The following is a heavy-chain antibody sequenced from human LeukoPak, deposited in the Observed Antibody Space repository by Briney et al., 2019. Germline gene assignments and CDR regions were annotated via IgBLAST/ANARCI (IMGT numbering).Heavy chain of an antibody. CDR2: IYSGGSA. J-gene: IGHJ4*02. Sequence: PGGSLRLSCAASGFTVSSNSMSWVRQAPGKGLEWVSVIYSGGSAYCTDSVKGRFTISRDNSKNTLYLQMNSLRAEDTAVYYCARSKDVSGVTFDSWGQETLVTVSS. D-gene: IGHD3-10*01. CDR1: GFTVSSNS. CDR3: ARSKDVSGVTFDS. V-gene: IGHV3-53*01.